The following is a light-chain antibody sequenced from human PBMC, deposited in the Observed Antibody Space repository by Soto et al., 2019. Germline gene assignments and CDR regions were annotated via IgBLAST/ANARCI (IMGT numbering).Light chain of an antibody. CDR1: SGHSSYA. V-gene: IGLV4-69*01. J-gene: IGLJ3*02. CDR3: QTLGTGIWV. Sequence: QSVLTQSPSASASLGASVKLTCTLSSGHSSYAIAWHQQQSEKGPRYLMKLKSDGSHSKGDGIPERFPGSSSGAERYLTISSLQSEDEADYYCQTLGTGIWVFGGGTKLTVL. CDR2: LKSDGSH.